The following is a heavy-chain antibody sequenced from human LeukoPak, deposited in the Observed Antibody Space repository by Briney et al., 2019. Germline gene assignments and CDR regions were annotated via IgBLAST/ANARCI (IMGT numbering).Heavy chain of an antibody. CDR1: GGSISSGGYY. Sequence: SQTLSLTCTVSGGSISSGGYYWSWIRQPPGKGLEWIGYIYHSGSTYYNPSLKSRVTISVDRSKNQFSLKLSSVTAADTAVYYCARGLTATTFFDYWGQGTLVTVSS. D-gene: IGHD5-12*01. V-gene: IGHV4-30-2*01. CDR2: IYHSGST. J-gene: IGHJ4*02. CDR3: ARGLTATTFFDY.